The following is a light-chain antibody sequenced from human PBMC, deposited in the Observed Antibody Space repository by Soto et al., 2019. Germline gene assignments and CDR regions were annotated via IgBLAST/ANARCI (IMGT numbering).Light chain of an antibody. Sequence: QSALTQPPSASGSPGQSVTISCTGTSSDVGGYNYVSWYQQHPGKAPKLLMFRVTERPSGVPDRFSGSKSGNTASLTVSGLQAEDEADYYCSSYTTSTSFILFGGGTKLTVL. J-gene: IGLJ2*01. CDR2: RVT. CDR3: SSYTTSTSFIL. V-gene: IGLV2-8*01. CDR1: SSDVGGYNY.